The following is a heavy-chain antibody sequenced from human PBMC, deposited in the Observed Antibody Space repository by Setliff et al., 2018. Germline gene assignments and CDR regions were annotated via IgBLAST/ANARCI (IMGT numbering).Heavy chain of an antibody. CDR2: ISGYNGYT. V-gene: IGHV1-18*01. J-gene: IGHJ1*01. CDR3: ARERATIVVEPDQAFFHH. CDR1: GYTFAKYG. Sequence: ASVKVSCKAFGYTFAKYGTSWVRQAPGQGLEWMGWISGYNGYTVYAQKFQGRVTMTTDTSTNTAYMELRSLRSDDTAVYYCARERATIVVEPDQAFFHHWGQGTLVTVSS. D-gene: IGHD2-15*01.